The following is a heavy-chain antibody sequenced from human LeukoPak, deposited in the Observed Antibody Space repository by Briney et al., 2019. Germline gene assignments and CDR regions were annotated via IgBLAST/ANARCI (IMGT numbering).Heavy chain of an antibody. Sequence: SVKVSCEASGGTFSSYAISWVRQAPGQGLEWMGGIIPIFGTANYAQKFQGRVTITADESTSTAYMELSSLRSEDTAVYYCARSPNAARYCSSTSCSYNWFDPWGQGTLVTVSS. CDR2: IIPIFGTA. D-gene: IGHD2-2*01. J-gene: IGHJ5*02. V-gene: IGHV1-69*13. CDR3: ARSPNAARYCSSTSCSYNWFDP. CDR1: GGTFSSYA.